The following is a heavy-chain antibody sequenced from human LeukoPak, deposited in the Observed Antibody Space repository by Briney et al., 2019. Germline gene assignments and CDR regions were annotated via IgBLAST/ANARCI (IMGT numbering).Heavy chain of an antibody. J-gene: IGHJ6*03. CDR3: ARDPGYGDRYYYYYMDV. CDR1: GFTFSSYS. D-gene: IGHD4-17*01. CDR2: ISSSSSYI. V-gene: IGHV3-21*01. Sequence: GESLRLSCAASGFTFSSYSMNWVRQAPGKGLEWVSSISSSSSYIYYADSVKGRFTISRDNAKNSLYLQMNSLRAEDTAVYYCARDPGYGDRYYYYYMDVWGKGTTVTISS.